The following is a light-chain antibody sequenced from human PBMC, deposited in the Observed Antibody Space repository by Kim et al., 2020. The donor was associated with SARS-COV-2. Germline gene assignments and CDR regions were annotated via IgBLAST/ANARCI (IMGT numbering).Light chain of an antibody. J-gene: IGKJ2*01. Sequence: EIVLTQSPGTLSLSPGERATLSCRASQSVSSSYLAWYQQKPGQAPRLLIYGASSRATGIPDRFSGSGSGTDFTLTISRLEPEDFAVFYCQVYDTSPPSYTFGQGTKLEI. CDR2: GAS. V-gene: IGKV3-20*01. CDR1: QSVSSSY. CDR3: QVYDTSPPSYT.